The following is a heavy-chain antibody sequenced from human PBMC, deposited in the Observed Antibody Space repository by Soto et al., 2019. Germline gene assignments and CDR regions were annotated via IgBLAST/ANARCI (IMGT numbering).Heavy chain of an antibody. J-gene: IGHJ6*02. CDR3: AKDSSDYTIYAHGGMDV. CDR1: GFTFSSYG. D-gene: IGHD4-17*01. V-gene: IGHV3-30*18. Sequence: QVQLVESGGGVVQPGRSLRLSCAASGFTFSSYGMHWVRQAPGKGLEWVAVISYDGSNKYYADSVKGRFTISRDNSKNTLYLQMNSLRAEDTAVYYCAKDSSDYTIYAHGGMDVWGQGTTVTVSS. CDR2: ISYDGSNK.